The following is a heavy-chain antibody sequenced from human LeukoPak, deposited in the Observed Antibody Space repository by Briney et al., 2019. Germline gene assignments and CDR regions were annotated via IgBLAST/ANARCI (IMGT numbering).Heavy chain of an antibody. J-gene: IGHJ4*02. CDR2: IIPIFGTA. CDR3: ARSFGGYSYGADY. Sequence: ASVKVSCKASGGTFSSYAISWVRQAPGQGLEWMGRIIPIFGTANYAQKFQGRVTITTDESTSTAYMELSSLRSEDTAVHYCARSFGGYSYGADYWGQGTLVTVSS. CDR1: GGTFSSYA. V-gene: IGHV1-69*05. D-gene: IGHD5-18*01.